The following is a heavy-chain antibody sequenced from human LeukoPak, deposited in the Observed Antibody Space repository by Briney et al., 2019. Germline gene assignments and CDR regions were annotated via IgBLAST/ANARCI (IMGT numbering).Heavy chain of an antibody. V-gene: IGHV4-39*01. Sequence: SETLSLTCTVSGGSISRSSYYWGWIRQPPGKGLEWIGSIYYSGSTYYNPSLKSRITISVDTSKNQISLKLSSVTAADTAVYYCARSGTHSLDYWGQGTLVTVSS. J-gene: IGHJ4*02. CDR1: GGSISRSSYY. CDR3: ARSGTHSLDY. CDR2: IYYSGST. D-gene: IGHD1-26*01.